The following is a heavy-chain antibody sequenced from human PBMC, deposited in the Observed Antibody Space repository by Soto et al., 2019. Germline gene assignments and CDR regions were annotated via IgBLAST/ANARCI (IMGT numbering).Heavy chain of an antibody. CDR3: ARIAAAGLTYFDF. V-gene: IGHV1-46*01. CDR2: INPSSGGT. D-gene: IGHD6-13*01. J-gene: IGHJ4*02. CDR1: RYTFTSFH. Sequence: ASVKVSCKASRYTFTSFHMHWVRQAPGQGLEWMGVINPSSGGTTYEQKFQGRVTMTRDTSTSTVYMVLSSLRSEDTAVYYCARIAAAGLTYFDFWGQGTPVTVSS.